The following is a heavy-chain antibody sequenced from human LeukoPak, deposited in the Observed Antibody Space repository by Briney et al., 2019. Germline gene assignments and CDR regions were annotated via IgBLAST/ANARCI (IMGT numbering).Heavy chain of an antibody. Sequence: GGSLRLSCAASGFTFSSYWMSWVRQAPGKGLEWVSVIYSGGSTYYADSVKGRFTISRDNSKNTLYLQMNSLRAEDTAVYYCARDRRSGYSYEGYWGQGTLVTVSS. CDR1: GFTFSSYW. CDR3: ARDRRSGYSYEGY. J-gene: IGHJ4*02. CDR2: IYSGGST. D-gene: IGHD5-18*01. V-gene: IGHV3-53*01.